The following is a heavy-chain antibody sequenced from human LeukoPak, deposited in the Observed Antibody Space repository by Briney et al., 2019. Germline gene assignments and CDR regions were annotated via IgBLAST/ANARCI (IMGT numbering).Heavy chain of an antibody. D-gene: IGHD3-9*01. V-gene: IGHV3-7*01. CDR1: GFTFSSYW. J-gene: IGHJ6*02. Sequence: GGSLRLSCAASGFTFSSYWMSWVRQAPGKGLEWVANIKQDGSEKYYVDSVKGRFTISRDNAKNSLYLQMNSLRAEDTAVYYCARDSVLRYFRYYGMDVWGQGTTVTVSS. CDR2: IKQDGSEK. CDR3: ARDSVLRYFRYYGMDV.